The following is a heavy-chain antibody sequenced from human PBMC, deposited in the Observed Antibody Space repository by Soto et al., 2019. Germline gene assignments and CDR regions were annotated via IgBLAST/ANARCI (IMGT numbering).Heavy chain of an antibody. Sequence: QVQLVESGGGLVKPGGSLRLSFGASGFSFSDHYMTWIRQAPGKGLEWVSYISGSGTTIYYTDSVKGRFTVSRDNAKNSVYLQMNSLRAEDTAVYYCAGDVHYYTSDYWGQGTLVTVSS. CDR1: GFSFSDHY. V-gene: IGHV3-11*01. D-gene: IGHD3-10*01. J-gene: IGHJ4*02. CDR2: ISGSGTTI. CDR3: AGDVHYYTSDY.